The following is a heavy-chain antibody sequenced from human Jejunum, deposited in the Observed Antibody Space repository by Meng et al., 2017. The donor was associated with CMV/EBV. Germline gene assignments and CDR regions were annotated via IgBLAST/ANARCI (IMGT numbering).Heavy chain of an antibody. V-gene: IGHV3-23*01. J-gene: IGHJ4*02. Sequence: LKLFCEAVGVTGSSNCMRWVRKAPGKGLEWVSGISGSEGSTHDADSVKGRCTNSRDNTKNTRYLQINSLRAEDTAVYYCARLTDFWGQGTLVTVSS. D-gene: IGHD2-8*01. CDR2: ISGSEGST. CDR1: GVTGSSNC. CDR3: ARLTDF.